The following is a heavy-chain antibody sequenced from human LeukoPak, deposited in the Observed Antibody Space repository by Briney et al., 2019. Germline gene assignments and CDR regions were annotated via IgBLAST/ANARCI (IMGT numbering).Heavy chain of an antibody. V-gene: IGHV1-18*01. Sequence: ASVKVSCKASGYTFTRYDVIWLRQAPGQGLEWMGWISTFNGNTNYAQKLQGRVTMTTDTSTSTAYMELRSLRSDDTAVYYCARVTDFWSGSSDWFDPWGQGTLVTVSS. CDR2: ISTFNGNT. D-gene: IGHD3-3*01. CDR1: GYTFTRYD. J-gene: IGHJ5*02. CDR3: ARVTDFWSGSSDWFDP.